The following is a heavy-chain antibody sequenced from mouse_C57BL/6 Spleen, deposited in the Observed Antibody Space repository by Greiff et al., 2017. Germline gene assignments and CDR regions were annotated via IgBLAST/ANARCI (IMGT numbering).Heavy chain of an antibody. V-gene: IGHV8-8*01. Sequence: QVTLKVCGPGILQPSQTLSLTCSFSGFSLSTFGMGVGWLRQPSGKGLEWLAPIWWDDAKYYTPALKSRLTISKDTSENQVCLKTANVDTTYTATYDGARIAPNWDAMDYWGQGTSVTVSS. CDR3: ARIAPNWDAMDY. CDR2: IWWDDAK. J-gene: IGHJ4*01. D-gene: IGHD4-1*01. CDR1: GFSLSTFGMG.